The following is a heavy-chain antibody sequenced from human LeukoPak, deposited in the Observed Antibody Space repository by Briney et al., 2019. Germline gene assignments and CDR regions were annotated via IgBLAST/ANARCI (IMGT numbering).Heavy chain of an antibody. V-gene: IGHV4-30-2*01. CDR1: GGSISSGGYY. CDR2: IFHTGNT. J-gene: IGHJ3*02. CDR3: ARGPGYYYGSGSYYRAFDI. D-gene: IGHD3-10*01. Sequence: SQTLSLTCTVSGGSISSGGYYWSWIRQPPGKGLEWIGYIFHTGNTYYNPSLKGRVTISVDTSKNQFSLKLSSVTAADTAVYYCARGPGYYYGSGSYYRAFDIWGQGTMVTVSS.